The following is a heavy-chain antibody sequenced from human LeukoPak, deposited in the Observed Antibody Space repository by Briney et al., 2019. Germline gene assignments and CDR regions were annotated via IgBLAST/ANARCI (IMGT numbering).Heavy chain of an antibody. D-gene: IGHD5-24*01. CDR2: IYYIGST. V-gene: IGHV4-61*05. CDR1: GGSIPISTYY. Sequence: SETLSLTCTVSGGSIPISTYYWGWVRQPPGKGLEWIGYIYYIGSTNYNPSLKSRVTVSVDTSKNQFSLRLSSVTAADTAVYYCASTRRDGYPFDYWGQGTLVTVSS. CDR3: ASTRRDGYPFDY. J-gene: IGHJ4*02.